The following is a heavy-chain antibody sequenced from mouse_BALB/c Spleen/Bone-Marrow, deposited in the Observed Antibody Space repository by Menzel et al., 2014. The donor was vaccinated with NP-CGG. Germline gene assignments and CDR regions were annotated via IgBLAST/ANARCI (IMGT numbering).Heavy chain of an antibody. CDR3: VRDGTRYGSYGAWFAY. CDR2: IWTGGGP. CDR1: GFSLTSYD. D-gene: IGHD2-1*01. Sequence: QVQLQQSGPGLVAPSQSLSITCTISGFSLTSYDISWIRQPPGKGLEWLGVIWTGGGPNYNSAFMSRLSLSKDNPKSQVFLKMNSLQTDDTAIYYCVRDGTRYGSYGAWFAYWGQGTLVTVSA. J-gene: IGHJ3*01. V-gene: IGHV2-9-2*01.